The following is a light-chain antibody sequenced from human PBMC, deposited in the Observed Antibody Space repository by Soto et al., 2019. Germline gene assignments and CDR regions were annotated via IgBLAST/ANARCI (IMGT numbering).Light chain of an antibody. CDR2: GNS. J-gene: IGLJ2*01. V-gene: IGLV1-40*01. CDR3: QSYDSSLSGYVV. CDR1: SSNIGAGYD. Sequence: QDVVTQPPSVSGAPGQRVTISCTGSSSNIGAGYDVHWYQQLPGTAPKLLIYGNSNRPSGVPDRFSGSKSGTSASLAITGLQAEDEADYYCQSYDSSLSGYVVFGGGTQLTVL.